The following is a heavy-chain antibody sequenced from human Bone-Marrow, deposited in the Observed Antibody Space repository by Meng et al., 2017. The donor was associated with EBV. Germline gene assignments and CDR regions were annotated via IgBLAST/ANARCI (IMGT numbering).Heavy chain of an antibody. V-gene: IGHV1-69*06. Sequence: QVQLVQSGAEGKKPGSAVKVSCKASGGTFSRYAISWVRQAPGQGLEWMGGIIPIFGTANYAQKFQGRVTITADKSTSTAYMELSSLRSEDTAVYYCARGDSSGYYYFDYWGQGTLVTVSS. CDR3: ARGDSSGYYYFDY. D-gene: IGHD3-22*01. CDR1: GGTFSRYA. CDR2: IIPIFGTA. J-gene: IGHJ4*02.